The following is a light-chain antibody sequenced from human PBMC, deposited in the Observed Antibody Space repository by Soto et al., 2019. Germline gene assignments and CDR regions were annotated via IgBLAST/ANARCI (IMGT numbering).Light chain of an antibody. J-gene: IGLJ2*01. Sequence: ELTQPPSVSVSPGQTASITCSGDKLGDKYACWYQQKPGQSPVLVIYEDRKRPSGIPERFSGSNSGNTATLTISGTQAMDEADYYCQAWDSSTYVVFGGGTQLTVL. CDR1: KLGDKY. CDR2: EDR. CDR3: QAWDSSTYVV. V-gene: IGLV3-1*01.